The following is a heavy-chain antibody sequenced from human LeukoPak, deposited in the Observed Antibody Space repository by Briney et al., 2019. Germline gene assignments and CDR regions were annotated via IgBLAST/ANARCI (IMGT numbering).Heavy chain of an antibody. J-gene: IGHJ4*02. CDR3: AHRPGRGLPPNY. CDR1: GFSLSTSGVS. V-gene: IGHV2-5*02. CDR2: IYWDDDK. D-gene: IGHD2-8*01. Sequence: SGPTLVKPTQTLTLTCTFSGFSLSTSGVSVGWIRQHPGKALEWLALIYWDDDKRYSPSLKSRLTITKDTSKNQVVLTMTNTDPVDTATYYCAHRPGRGLPPNYWGQGTLVTVSS.